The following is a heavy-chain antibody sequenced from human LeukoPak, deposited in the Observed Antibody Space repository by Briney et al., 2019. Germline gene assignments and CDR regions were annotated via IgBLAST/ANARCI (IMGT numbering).Heavy chain of an antibody. J-gene: IGHJ4*02. CDR2: IRTDGDRT. CDR3: AREQSGTRGWYPVDY. V-gene: IGHV3-23*01. CDR1: GFTFNTYA. D-gene: IGHD6-19*01. Sequence: PGGSLTLSCAASGFTFNTYAITWVRQGPGKGLEWVSAIRTDGDRTYYANSVRGRFTISRDNSKDTVYLQINGLRVEDTAVYYCAREQSGTRGWYPVDYWRGGTMVSVPS.